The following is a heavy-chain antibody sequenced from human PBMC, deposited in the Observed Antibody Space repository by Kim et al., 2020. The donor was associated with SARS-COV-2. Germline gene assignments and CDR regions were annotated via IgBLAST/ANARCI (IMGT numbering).Heavy chain of an antibody. CDR2: IWYDGSNK. D-gene: IGHD2-21*01. Sequence: GGSLRLSCAASGFTFSSYGMHWVRQAPGKGLEWVAVIWYDGSNKYYADSVKGRFTISRDNSKNTLYLQMNSLRAEDTAVYYCARVWGLRAYYYGMDVWGQGTTVTVSS. J-gene: IGHJ6*02. CDR1: GFTFSSYG. CDR3: ARVWGLRAYYYGMDV. V-gene: IGHV3-33*01.